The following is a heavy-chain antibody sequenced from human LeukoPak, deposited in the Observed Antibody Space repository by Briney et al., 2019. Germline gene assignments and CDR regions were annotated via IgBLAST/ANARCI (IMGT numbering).Heavy chain of an antibody. CDR2: INHSGST. CDR3: ARGFFGAVPGGPQVDV. Sequence: SETLSLTCAVYGGSFSGYYWSWIRQPPGKGLEWIGEINHSGSTNYNPSLKSRVTISVDTSKNQFSLKLSSVTAADTAVYYCARGFFGAVPGGPQVDVWGKGTTVTVSS. D-gene: IGHD3-3*01. J-gene: IGHJ6*04. V-gene: IGHV4-34*01. CDR1: GGSFSGYY.